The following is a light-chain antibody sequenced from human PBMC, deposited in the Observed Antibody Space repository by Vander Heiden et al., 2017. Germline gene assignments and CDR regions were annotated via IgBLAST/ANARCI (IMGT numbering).Light chain of an antibody. J-gene: IGKJ4*01. CDR1: QSALSSSNNKNY. CDR3: QQSSTAPLT. CDR2: WAS. V-gene: IGKV4-1*01. Sequence: ILMTPSPDYLSVSLCERATIYCKSHQSALSSSNNKNYLDWYQQIPGQPPKLLINWASTRESGVPERFSGSGSGTDFTLTISSLQAEDVAFYYCQQSSTAPLTFGGGTKVEIK.